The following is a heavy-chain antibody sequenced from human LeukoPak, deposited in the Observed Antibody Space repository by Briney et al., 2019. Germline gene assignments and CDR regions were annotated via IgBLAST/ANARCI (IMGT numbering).Heavy chain of an antibody. D-gene: IGHD2-15*01. V-gene: IGHV3-30-3*01. Sequence: GGSLRLSCAASGFTFSSYAMHWVRQAPGKGLEWVAVISYDGSNKYYADSVKGRFTISRDNSKNTLFLQMNSLTPEDTAVYYCAKGRAAEVVAAFNYWGQGTVVTVSS. J-gene: IGHJ4*02. CDR3: AKGRAAEVVAAFNY. CDR1: GFTFSSYA. CDR2: ISYDGSNK.